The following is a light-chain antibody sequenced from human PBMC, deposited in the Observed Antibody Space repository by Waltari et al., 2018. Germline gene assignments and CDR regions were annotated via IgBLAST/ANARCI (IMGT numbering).Light chain of an antibody. Sequence: QSALAQPASLSGSPGPSITISCTCSISDIGVYNFVSWYQHSPGKAPKLIIYDVTKRPSGLSDRFSGSKSGNTASLTISGLQAEDEADYYCSSYTSGTTSLVFGTGTKVTVL. CDR3: SSYTSGTTSLV. J-gene: IGLJ1*01. CDR1: ISDIGVYNF. CDR2: DVT. V-gene: IGLV2-14*01.